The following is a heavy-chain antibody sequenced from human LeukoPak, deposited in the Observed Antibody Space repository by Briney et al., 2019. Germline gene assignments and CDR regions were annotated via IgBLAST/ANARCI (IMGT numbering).Heavy chain of an antibody. J-gene: IGHJ4*02. Sequence: PGRSLRLSCAASGFTFSSYAMHWVRQAPGKGLEWVAVISYDGSNKYYADSVKGRFTISRDNSKNTLYLQMNSLRAEDTAVYYCARGGIKVLYEANDYRGQGTLVTVSS. D-gene: IGHD5/OR15-5a*01. CDR1: GFTFSSYA. V-gene: IGHV3-30*04. CDR3: ARGGIKVLYEANDY. CDR2: ISYDGSNK.